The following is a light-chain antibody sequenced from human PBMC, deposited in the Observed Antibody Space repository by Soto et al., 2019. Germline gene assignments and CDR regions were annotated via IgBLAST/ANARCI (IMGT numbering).Light chain of an antibody. J-gene: IGLJ1*01. CDR1: SSDVGGYNY. CDR2: DVS. CDR3: CSYTTSSTYV. Sequence: QSVLTQPASVSGSPGQSIAISCTGTSSDVGGYNYVSWYQQHPGKAPKLMIYDVSNRPSVISTRFSGSKSGNTASLTISGLQAEDEADYYCCSYTTSSTYVFGTGTKVTVL. V-gene: IGLV2-14*03.